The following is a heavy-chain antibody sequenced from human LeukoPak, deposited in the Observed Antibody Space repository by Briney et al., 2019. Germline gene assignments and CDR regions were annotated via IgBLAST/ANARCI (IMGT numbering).Heavy chain of an antibody. CDR3: ARKAAGLTFDY. Sequence: GGSLRLSCAASGFTFSSYWTHWVRQAPGKGLVWVSRINSDGSSTNYADSVKGRFTISRGNAENTLYLQMNSLRAEDTAVYYCARKAAGLTFDYWGQGTLVTVSS. V-gene: IGHV3-74*01. J-gene: IGHJ4*02. CDR2: INSDGSST. D-gene: IGHD6-13*01. CDR1: GFTFSSYW.